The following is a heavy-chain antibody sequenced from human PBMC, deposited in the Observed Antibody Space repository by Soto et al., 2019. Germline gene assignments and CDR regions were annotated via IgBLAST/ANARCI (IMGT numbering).Heavy chain of an antibody. D-gene: IGHD2-15*01. CDR1: GGSFSGYY. Sequence: SETLSLTCAVYGGSFSGYYWSWIRQPPGKGLEWIGEINHSGSTNYNPSLKSRVTISVDTSKNQFSLKLSSVTAADTAVYYCARVHCSGGSCYYHFDYWGQGTLVTVSS. V-gene: IGHV4-34*01. CDR2: INHSGST. CDR3: ARVHCSGGSCYYHFDY. J-gene: IGHJ4*02.